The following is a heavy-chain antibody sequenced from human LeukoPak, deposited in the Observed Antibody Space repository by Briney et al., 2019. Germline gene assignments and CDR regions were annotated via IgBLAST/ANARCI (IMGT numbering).Heavy chain of an antibody. J-gene: IGHJ5*02. V-gene: IGHV3-21*01. CDR1: GFTVSGYE. CDR2: ISSSSSYI. Sequence: KSGGSLRLSCAASGFTVSGYEMNWVRQAPGKGLEWVSSISSSSSYIYYADSVKGRFTISRDNAKNSLYLQMNSLRAEDTAVYYCARVSSGWFWFDPWGQGTLVTVSS. D-gene: IGHD3-10*01. CDR3: ARVSSGWFWFDP.